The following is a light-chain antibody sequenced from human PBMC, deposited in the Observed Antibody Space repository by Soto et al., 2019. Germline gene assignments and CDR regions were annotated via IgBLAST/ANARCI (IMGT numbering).Light chain of an antibody. CDR3: AAWDDTLNAFYA. J-gene: IGLJ1*01. V-gene: IGLV1-44*01. CDR1: SSNIGSNT. Sequence: QSVLTQPPSASGTPGQRVTISCSGSSSNIGSNTVNWYQQLPGTAPKLLIYSNNQRPSGVPDRFSGSKSGTSASLAISGLQSEDEADYYCAAWDDTLNAFYAFLPGT. CDR2: SNN.